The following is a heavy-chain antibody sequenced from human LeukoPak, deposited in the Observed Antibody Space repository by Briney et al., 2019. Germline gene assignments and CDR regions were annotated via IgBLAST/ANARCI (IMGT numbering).Heavy chain of an antibody. CDR1: GASVGSAGYH. CDR3: ARTQSQSGSYRYYFGY. Sequence: PSETLSLTCTVSGASVGSAGYHWSWIRQPPGGGLEWIGYIYYISNTNYNPSPKSRVTMSVDPSKNQFSLKLNSVTAADTAVYYCARTQSQSGSYRYYFGYWGQGTLVTVSS. J-gene: IGHJ4*02. D-gene: IGHD1-26*01. CDR2: IYYISNT. V-gene: IGHV4-61*08.